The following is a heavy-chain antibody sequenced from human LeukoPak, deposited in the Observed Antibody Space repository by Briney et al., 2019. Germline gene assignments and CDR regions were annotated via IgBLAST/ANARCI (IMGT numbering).Heavy chain of an antibody. CDR2: INHSGST. CDR3: ARSPVVVPAAIHWFDP. Sequence: SETLSLTCAVYGGSFSGYYWSWIRQPPGKGLEWIGEINHSGSTNYNPSLKSRVTISVDTSKNQFSLTLSSVTAADPAVYYCARSPVVVPAAIHWFDPWGQGTLVTVSS. D-gene: IGHD2-2*01. CDR1: GGSFSGYY. V-gene: IGHV4-34*01. J-gene: IGHJ5*02.